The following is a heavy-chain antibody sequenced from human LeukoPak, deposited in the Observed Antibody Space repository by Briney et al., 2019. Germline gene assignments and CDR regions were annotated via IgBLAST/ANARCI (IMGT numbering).Heavy chain of an antibody. Sequence: PSETLSLTCTVSGGSISPYCWSWIRQPPGKGLEWIGYIFYTGNTNYNPSLKSRVTISVDTSKNQFSPKLNSVTAADTAVFYCARHYYDSSGYDAFDIWGQGTMVTVSS. J-gene: IGHJ3*02. CDR2: IFYTGNT. D-gene: IGHD3-22*01. V-gene: IGHV4-59*01. CDR1: GGSISPYC. CDR3: ARHYYDSSGYDAFDI.